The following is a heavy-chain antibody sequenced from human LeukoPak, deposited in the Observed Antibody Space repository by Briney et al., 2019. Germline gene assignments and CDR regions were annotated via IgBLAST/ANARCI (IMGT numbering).Heavy chain of an antibody. V-gene: IGHV3-23*01. CDR2: ISGSGGST. CDR1: GFTFSSYA. D-gene: IGHD5-18*01. J-gene: IGHJ4*02. Sequence: GGSLRLSCAASGFTFSSYAMSWVRQAPGQALKWVSAISGSGGSTYYADSVKGRFTISRDNSKNTLYLQMNSLRAEDTAVYYCAKDPKNTAMPNYYFDYWGQGTLVTVSS. CDR3: AKDPKNTAMPNYYFDY.